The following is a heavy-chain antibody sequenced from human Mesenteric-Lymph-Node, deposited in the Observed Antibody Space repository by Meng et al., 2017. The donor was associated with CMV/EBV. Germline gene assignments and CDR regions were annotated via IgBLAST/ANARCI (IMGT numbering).Heavy chain of an antibody. CDR1: GFTFSSYN. CDR2: ISSSRTSM. V-gene: IGHV3-21*01. D-gene: IGHD3-3*01. J-gene: IGHJ6*02. Sequence: GGSLRLSCAASGFTFSSYNMNWVRQAPGKGLEWVSSISSSRTSMYYSDSVKGRFTISRDNANNSLYLQMSSLRAEDTAVYYCARTYYDFWSGYSGPLHYYGMDVWGQGTTVTVSS. CDR3: ARTYYDFWSGYSGPLHYYGMDV.